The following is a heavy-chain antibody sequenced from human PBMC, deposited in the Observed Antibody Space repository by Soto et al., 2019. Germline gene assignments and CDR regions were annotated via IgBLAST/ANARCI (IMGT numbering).Heavy chain of an antibody. D-gene: IGHD1-26*01. J-gene: IGHJ5*02. CDR1: GDTFTSYY. Sequence: ASVKVSCKAPGDTFTSYYMHWVRQAPGHGLEWMGVINPNGGSTRFAQKFQGRVTMTSDTSTSTVYMELRGLTSEDTAVYYCARDGIVGATHWFDPWGQGTLVTVSS. CDR2: INPNGGST. V-gene: IGHV1-46*01. CDR3: ARDGIVGATHWFDP.